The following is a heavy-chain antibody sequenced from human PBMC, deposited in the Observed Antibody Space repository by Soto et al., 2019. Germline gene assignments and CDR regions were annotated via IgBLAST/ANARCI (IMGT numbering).Heavy chain of an antibody. Sequence: QVQVMQSGAEVKKPGDSVKVSCKTSGYIFSDYGINWVRQAPGQGLEWMGWISGYSGNANLAQKIQGRVTMTTDKSTRTAYMELWRLRSDDTAVYYCAKRTAGTTWGESDYWGQGTLVTVSS. V-gene: IGHV1-18*04. CDR1: GYIFSDYG. CDR3: AKRTAGTTWGESDY. J-gene: IGHJ4*02. D-gene: IGHD4-17*01. CDR2: ISGYSGNA.